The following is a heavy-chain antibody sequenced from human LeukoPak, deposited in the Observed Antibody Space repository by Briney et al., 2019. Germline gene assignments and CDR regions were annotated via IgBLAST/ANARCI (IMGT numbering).Heavy chain of an antibody. J-gene: IGHJ3*01. CDR3: ARLVNNDNSGDPDTFDV. D-gene: IGHD2-21*02. V-gene: IGHV4-59*02. CDR2: INYSGKT. Sequence: SETLSLTCAVSGGSVSRHYWSWIRQPPGKGLEWIGYINYSGKTYYIPSLHNRITISVDTSNNDFSLKLTSVTAADTAVYYCARLVNNDNSGDPDTFDVWGHGTMVTVSS. CDR1: GGSVSRHY.